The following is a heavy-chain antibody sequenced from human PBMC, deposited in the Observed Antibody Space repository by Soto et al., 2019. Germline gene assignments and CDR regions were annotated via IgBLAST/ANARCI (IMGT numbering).Heavy chain of an antibody. CDR1: GFSFSDYY. D-gene: IGHD3-22*01. Sequence: QVQLVESGGGLVQPGGSLRLSCAASGFSFSDYYMSWIRQPPGKGLEWVSYISKSGSIIHYADSVKGRFTISRDNAKNSLYLQMNSLRAEDMALYYCARDLSPYSDYYDESSSETWFDPWGQGTLVTVSS. CDR3: ARDLSPYSDYYDESSSETWFDP. CDR2: ISKSGSII. V-gene: IGHV3-11*01. J-gene: IGHJ5*02.